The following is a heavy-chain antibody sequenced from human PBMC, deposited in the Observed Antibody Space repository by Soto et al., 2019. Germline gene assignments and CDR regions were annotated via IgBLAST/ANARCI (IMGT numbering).Heavy chain of an antibody. Sequence: GASVKVSCKASGGTFSSYAISWVRQAPGQGLEWMGGIIPIFGTANYAQKFQGRVTITADESTSTAHMELSSLRSEDTAVYYCALSLKLYDSSGYYFDYWGQGTLVTVSS. D-gene: IGHD3-22*01. V-gene: IGHV1-69*13. J-gene: IGHJ4*02. CDR1: GGTFSSYA. CDR2: IIPIFGTA. CDR3: ALSLKLYDSSGYYFDY.